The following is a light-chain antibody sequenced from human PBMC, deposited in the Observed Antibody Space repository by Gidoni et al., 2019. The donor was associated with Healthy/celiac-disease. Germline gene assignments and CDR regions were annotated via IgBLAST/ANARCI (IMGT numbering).Light chain of an antibody. V-gene: IGLV3-1*01. CDR1: KLGDKY. Sequence: SYELTQPPSESVSPGQTASITCSGDKLGDKYACWYQQKPGKSPVLVIYQDSKRPSGIPERFSCSNSGNTATLTISGTQAMDEADYYCQAWDSSTPVVFGGGTKLTVL. CDR2: QDS. CDR3: QAWDSSTPVV. J-gene: IGLJ2*01.